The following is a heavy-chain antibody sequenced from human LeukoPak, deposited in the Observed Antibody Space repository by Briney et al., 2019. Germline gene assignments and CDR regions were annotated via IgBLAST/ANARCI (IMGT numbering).Heavy chain of an antibody. CDR3: ARPSWVKNAFDI. V-gene: IGHV1-2*02. Sequence: ASVKVSCKTSGYTFTGYYMHWVRQAPGQGLEWMGWINPNSGGTNYAQKFQGRVTMTRDTSISTAYMELSSLRPEDTAVFYCARPSWVKNAFDIWGQGTMVTVSS. CDR2: INPNSGGT. CDR1: GYTFTGYY. J-gene: IGHJ3*02. D-gene: IGHD1-26*01.